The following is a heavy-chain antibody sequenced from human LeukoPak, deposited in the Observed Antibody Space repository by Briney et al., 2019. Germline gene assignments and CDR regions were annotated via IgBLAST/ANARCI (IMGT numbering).Heavy chain of an antibody. D-gene: IGHD2-15*01. Sequence: PGGALRLSCAASGFTFSSCSMNWVRQAPGKGLEWVSSISSSSSYIYYADSVKGRFTISRDNAKNSLYLQMNSLRAEDTAVYYCARGSTVVVVAATEFDYWGQGTLVTVSS. CDR2: ISSSSSYI. V-gene: IGHV3-21*01. CDR1: GFTFSSCS. CDR3: ARGSTVVVVAATEFDY. J-gene: IGHJ4*02.